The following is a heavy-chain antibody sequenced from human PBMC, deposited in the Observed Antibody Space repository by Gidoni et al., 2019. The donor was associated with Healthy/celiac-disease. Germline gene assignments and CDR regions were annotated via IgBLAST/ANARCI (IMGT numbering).Heavy chain of an antibody. CDR2: ISYDGSNK. J-gene: IGHJ6*02. D-gene: IGHD1-26*01. CDR3: ARPGANLHIYDYYYGMDV. Sequence: QVQLVESGGGVVQPGRSLRLSCAASGFTFSSYGMHWVRQAPGKGLEWVAVISYDGSNKYYADSVKGRFTISRDNSKNTLYLQMNSLRAEDTAVYYCARPGANLHIYDYYYGMDVWGQGTTVTVSS. CDR1: GFTFSSYG. V-gene: IGHV3-30*03.